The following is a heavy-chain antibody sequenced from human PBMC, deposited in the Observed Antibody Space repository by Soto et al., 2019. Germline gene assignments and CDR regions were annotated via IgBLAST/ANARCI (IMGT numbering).Heavy chain of an antibody. CDR3: AKWPNWFEP. J-gene: IGHJ5*02. CDR1: GGSVSSGTYY. CDR2: ISYSGST. D-gene: IGHD5-12*01. Sequence: QVQLQESGPGLVKPSETLSLTCTVSGGSVSSGTYYWSWIRQPPGKGLEWIGYISYSGSTNYNPSLQSRVTISVDTSKIQSSLKLSSVTPADTAVYYCAKWPNWFEPWGQGTLVTVSS. V-gene: IGHV4-61*01.